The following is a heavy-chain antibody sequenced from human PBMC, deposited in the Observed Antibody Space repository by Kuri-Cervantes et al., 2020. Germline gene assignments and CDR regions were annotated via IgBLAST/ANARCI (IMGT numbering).Heavy chain of an antibody. Sequence: ASVKVSCKASGYTFTSYYMHWVRQAPGQGLEWMGIINPSGCSTSYAQKFQGRVTMTRDASTSTVYMELSSLRSEDTAVYYWARGGWELPGGDYWGQGTLVTVSS. CDR1: GYTFTSYY. J-gene: IGHJ4*02. V-gene: IGHV1-46*01. CDR3: ARGGWELPGGDY. CDR2: INPSGCST. D-gene: IGHD1-26*01.